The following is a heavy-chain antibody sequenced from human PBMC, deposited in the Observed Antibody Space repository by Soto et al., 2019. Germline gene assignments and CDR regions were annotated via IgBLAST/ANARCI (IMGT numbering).Heavy chain of an antibody. D-gene: IGHD1-20*01. CDR2: IRSKAYGGTT. J-gene: IGHJ4*02. CDR1: GFTFGDYA. CDR3: TRFPPLITGIISDY. Sequence: GGSLRLSCTASGFTFGDYAMSWFRQAPGKGLEWVGFIRSKAYGGTTEYAASVKGRFTISRDDSKSIAYLQMNSLKTEDTAVYYCTRFPPLITGIISDYWGQGTLVTVSS. V-gene: IGHV3-49*03.